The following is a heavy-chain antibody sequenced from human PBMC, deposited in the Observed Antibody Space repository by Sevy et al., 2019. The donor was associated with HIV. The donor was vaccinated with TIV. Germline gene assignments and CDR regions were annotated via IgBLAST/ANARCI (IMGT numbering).Heavy chain of an antibody. J-gene: IGHJ4*02. CDR3: ARDQGYFDY. Sequence: GSLRLPCAASGFPFCCHLMSLVRQAPRKGLEGVGNIKQDGSEKYYVDSVKGRFTISRDNAKNSLYLQMNSLRAEDTAVYYCARDQGYFDYWGQGTLVTVSS. CDR2: IKQDGSEK. V-gene: IGHV3-7*03. CDR1: GFPFCCHL.